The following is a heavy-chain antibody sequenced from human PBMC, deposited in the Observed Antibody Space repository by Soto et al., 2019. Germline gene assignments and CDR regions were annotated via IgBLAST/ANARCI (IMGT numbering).Heavy chain of an antibody. CDR2: ISSTAGRTS. D-gene: IGHD3-10*01. CDR1: GFTFNTYP. J-gene: IGHJ6*02. V-gene: IGHV3-23*01. Sequence: GGSLRLSCATSGFTFNTYPMTWVRQAPGKGLEWVSSISSTAGRTSSYADSVKGRFAISRDFSDNTVYLQMNSLRVDDTAVYFCAKGVLSFHYGMEVWGQGTTVTVSS. CDR3: AKGVLSFHYGMEV.